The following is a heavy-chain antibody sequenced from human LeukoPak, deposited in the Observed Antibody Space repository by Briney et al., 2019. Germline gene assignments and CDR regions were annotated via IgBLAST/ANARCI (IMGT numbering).Heavy chain of an antibody. V-gene: IGHV3-23*01. CDR2: ISGSGGST. D-gene: IGHD3-3*01. J-gene: IGHJ1*01. Sequence: GGSLRLSCAASGFTFSSYAMSWVRQAPGKGLEWVSAISGSGGSTYYADSVKGRFTISRDNSKNTLYLQMNSLRAEDTAVYYCAKVSGFAFWSGYMTEYFQDWGQGTLVTVSS. CDR3: AKVSGFAFWSGYMTEYFQD. CDR1: GFTFSSYA.